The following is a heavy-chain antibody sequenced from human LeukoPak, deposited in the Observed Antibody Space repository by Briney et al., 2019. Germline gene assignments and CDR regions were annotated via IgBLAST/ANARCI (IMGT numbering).Heavy chain of an antibody. Sequence: SETPSLTCTVSGGSISSSSYYWGWIRQPPGKGLEWIGSIYYSGSTYYNPSLKSRVTISVDTSKNQFSLKLSSVTAADTAVYYCARQRGIAVAGYFDYWGQGTLVTVSS. CDR2: IYYSGST. J-gene: IGHJ4*02. CDR1: GGSISSSSYY. D-gene: IGHD6-19*01. CDR3: ARQRGIAVAGYFDY. V-gene: IGHV4-39*01.